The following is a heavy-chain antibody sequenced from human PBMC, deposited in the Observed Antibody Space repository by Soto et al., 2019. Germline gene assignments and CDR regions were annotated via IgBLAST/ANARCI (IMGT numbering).Heavy chain of an antibody. D-gene: IGHD2-15*01. CDR2: INPDNGNS. V-gene: IGHV1-3*01. Sequence: QVQLVQSGAEVKKPGASVKISCKASGYTFTRYTMNWVRQAPGQRLEWMGWINPDNGNSKSSQKFQDRVIITRDPSASTAYMDLSSLRSEDTAVYYCARGIATGQLDPWGQGTLVTVSS. CDR1: GYTFTRYT. J-gene: IGHJ5*02. CDR3: ARGIATGQLDP.